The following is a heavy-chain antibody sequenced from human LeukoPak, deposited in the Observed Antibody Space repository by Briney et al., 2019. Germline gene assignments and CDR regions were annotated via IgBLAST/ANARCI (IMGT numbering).Heavy chain of an antibody. Sequence: GGSLRLSCAASGFAFSSHGMNWVRQAPGKGLEWVSGIIPSGHTTYYADSVRGRFTISRDNSRNTLYLQMNSLRAEDTAVYYCAKDDRWLQFCCWGQGTLVTVSA. D-gene: IGHD5-24*01. J-gene: IGHJ4*02. CDR1: GFAFSSHG. CDR3: AKDDRWLQFCC. CDR2: IIPSGHTT. V-gene: IGHV3-23*01.